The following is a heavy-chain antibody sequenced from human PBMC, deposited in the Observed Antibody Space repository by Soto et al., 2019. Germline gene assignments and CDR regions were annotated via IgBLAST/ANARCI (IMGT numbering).Heavy chain of an antibody. CDR3: AKMVGATLVDY. V-gene: IGHV4-4*02. CDR2: IHHMGST. J-gene: IGHJ4*02. Sequence: QVQLQESGPGLVKPSGTLSLTCTVSGASISSTSSGDWWSWVRQPPGKGLEWIGEIHHMGSTNYNPSFKSRVTMSVDKSKNQFSLRLSSVTAADTAVYYCAKMVGATLVDYWGQGTLVTVSS. D-gene: IGHD1-26*01. CDR1: GASISSTSSGDW.